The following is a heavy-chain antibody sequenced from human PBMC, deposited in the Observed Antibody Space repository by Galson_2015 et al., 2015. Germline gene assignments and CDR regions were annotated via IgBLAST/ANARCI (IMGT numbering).Heavy chain of an antibody. CDR3: ATVIGTTGPNWFDP. D-gene: IGHD1-1*01. J-gene: IGHJ5*02. V-gene: IGHV1-24*01. CDR1: GYTLTELS. CDR2: FDPEDGET. Sequence: SVKVSCKVSGYTLTELSMHWVRQAPGKGLEWMGGFDPEDGETIYAQKFQGRVTMTEDTSTDTAYMELSSLRSEDTAVYYCATVIGTTGPNWFDPWGQGTLVTVSS.